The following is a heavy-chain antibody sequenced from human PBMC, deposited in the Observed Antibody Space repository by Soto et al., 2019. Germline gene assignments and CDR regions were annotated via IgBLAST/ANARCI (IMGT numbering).Heavy chain of an antibody. CDR2: IYYSGST. J-gene: IGHJ6*02. CDR1: GGSITNYF. V-gene: IGHV4-59*01. D-gene: IGHD3-10*01. Sequence: SETLSLTCTVSGGSITNYFWSWIRQPPGKGLEWIGYIYYSGSTNYNPSLKSRVTISVDTSKNQFSLKLSSVTAADTAVYYCARDKGTMVRNLGYYYYGMDVWGQGTKVTVSS. CDR3: ARDKGTMVRNLGYYYYGMDV.